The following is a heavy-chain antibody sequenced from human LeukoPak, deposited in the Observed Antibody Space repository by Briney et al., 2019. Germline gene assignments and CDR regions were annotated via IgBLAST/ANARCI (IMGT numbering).Heavy chain of an antibody. CDR3: ARDGSGSGDY. CDR1: GFTFSIYG. D-gene: IGHD2-15*01. CDR2: ISSDATNI. Sequence: GGSLRLSCAASGFTFSIYGMNWVRQAPGKGLEWVASISSDATNIYYTDSVKGRFTISRDNAKNPLYLQMNSLRVEDTAVYYCARDGSGSGDYWGQGTLVTVSS. V-gene: IGHV3-21*01. J-gene: IGHJ4*02.